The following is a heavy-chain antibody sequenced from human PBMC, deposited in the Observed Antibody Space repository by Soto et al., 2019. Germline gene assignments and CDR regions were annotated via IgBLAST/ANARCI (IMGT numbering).Heavy chain of an antibody. CDR1: GYTFTGYY. D-gene: IGHD3-22*01. Sequence: ASVKVSCKASGYTFTGYYMHWVRQAPGQGLEWMGWINPNSGGTNYAQKFQGRVTMARDTSISTAYMELSRLRSDDTAVYYCARNHDYYDSSGYVDDAFDIWGQGTMVTVSS. CDR2: INPNSGGT. CDR3: ARNHDYYDSSGYVDDAFDI. J-gene: IGHJ3*02. V-gene: IGHV1-2*02.